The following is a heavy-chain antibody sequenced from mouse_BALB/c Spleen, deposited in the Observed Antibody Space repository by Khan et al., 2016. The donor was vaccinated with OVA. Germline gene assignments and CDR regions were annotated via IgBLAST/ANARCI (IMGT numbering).Heavy chain of an antibody. CDR1: GFTFSAYG. Sequence: EVKLLESGGDLVKPGGSLRLSCAASGFTFSAYGMSWVRQTPDKRLEWVATINSDGYYTYYPDTVKGRFTIYRNNAENTLYLQMSSLKSEDTAIYYCASHLTGSFAYGGQGTLVTVSA. J-gene: IGHJ3*01. D-gene: IGHD4-1*01. V-gene: IGHV5-6*01. CDR3: ASHLTGSFAY. CDR2: INSDGYYT.